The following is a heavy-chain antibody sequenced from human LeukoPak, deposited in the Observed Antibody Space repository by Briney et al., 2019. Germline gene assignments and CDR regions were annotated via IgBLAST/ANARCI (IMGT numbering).Heavy chain of an antibody. CDR2: INHSGST. CDR1: GGSFSGYY. J-gene: IGHJ4*02. CDR3: ARGETYYDFWSGYYTVIYFDY. D-gene: IGHD3-3*01. Sequence: SETLSLTCAVYGGSFSGYYWSWIRQPPGKGLEWIGEINHSGSTNYNPSLKSRVTISVDTSKNQFSLKLSSVTAADTAVYYCARGETYYDFWSGYYTVIYFDYWGQGTLVTVSS. V-gene: IGHV4-34*01.